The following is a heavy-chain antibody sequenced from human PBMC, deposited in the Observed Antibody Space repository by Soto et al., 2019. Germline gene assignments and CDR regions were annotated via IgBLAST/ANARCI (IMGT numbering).Heavy chain of an antibody. D-gene: IGHD2-8*01. CDR3: ASDPYHVLMVNAPNLYGMDV. Sequence: QVQLVQSGAEVKKPGASVKVSCKASGYTFTTYDISWVRQAPGQGLEWMGRISTYNGNTKYPQSLQGRLTMTTDTATTAAYIELRNLISDVTAVYYCASDPYHVLMVNAPNLYGMDVWGQGTTVTVSS. CDR1: GYTFTTYD. J-gene: IGHJ6*02. V-gene: IGHV1-18*01. CDR2: ISTYNGNT.